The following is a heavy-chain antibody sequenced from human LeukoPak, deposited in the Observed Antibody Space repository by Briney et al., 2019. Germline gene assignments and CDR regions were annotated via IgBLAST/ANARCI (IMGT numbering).Heavy chain of an antibody. CDR2: IYSGGST. D-gene: IGHD1-26*01. J-gene: IGHJ4*02. CDR1: GFTVSSNY. CDR3: AKEKPLVGAYYFDY. V-gene: IGHV3-66*01. Sequence: GGSLRLSCAASGFTVSSNYMSWVRQAPGKGLEWVSVIYSGGSTYYADSVKGRLTISRDNSKNTLYLQMNSLRAEDTAVYYCAKEKPLVGAYYFDYWGQGTLVTVSS.